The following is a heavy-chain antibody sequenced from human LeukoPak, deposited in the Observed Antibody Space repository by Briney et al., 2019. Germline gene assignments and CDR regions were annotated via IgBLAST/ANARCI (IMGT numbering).Heavy chain of an antibody. CDR2: IIPIFGTA. V-gene: IGHV1-69*05. Sequence: SVKVSCKASGGTFSSYAISWVRQAPGQGLEWMGGIIPIFGTANYAQKFQGRVTITTDESTSTAYMELSSLRSEDTAVYYCARVDLYYYDSIELYNWFDPWGQGTLITVSS. CDR1: GGTFSSYA. J-gene: IGHJ5*02. D-gene: IGHD3-22*01. CDR3: ARVDLYYYDSIELYNWFDP.